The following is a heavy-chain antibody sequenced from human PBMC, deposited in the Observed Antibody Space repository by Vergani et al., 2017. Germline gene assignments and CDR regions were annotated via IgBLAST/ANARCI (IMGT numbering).Heavy chain of an antibody. J-gene: IGHJ6*02. V-gene: IGHV5-51*01. CDR3: ARRGGAPAXTSIRYYYYYCIDG. CDR1: GYSFTSYW. Sequence: EVQLVQSGAEVKKPGESLKISCKGSGYSFTSYWIGWVRQMPGKGLEWMGIIYPGDSDTRYSPSFQGQFTISADKSISTAYLQWSSLKASDTAMYYCARRGGAPAXTSIRYYYYYCIDGWGQATTVTVSS. CDR2: IYPGDSDT. D-gene: IGHD5-12*01.